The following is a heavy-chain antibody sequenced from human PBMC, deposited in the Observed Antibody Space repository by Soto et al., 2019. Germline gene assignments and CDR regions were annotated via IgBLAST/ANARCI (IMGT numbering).Heavy chain of an antibody. Sequence: SVKVSCKASGFTFTSSAVQWVRQARGQRLEWIGWIVVGSGNTNYAQKFQERVTITRDMSTSTAYMELSSLRSEDTAVYYCAATPGDSSGYTTFDPWGQGTLVTAPQ. CDR1: GFTFTSSA. CDR2: IVVGSGNT. CDR3: AATPGDSSGYTTFDP. V-gene: IGHV1-58*01. J-gene: IGHJ5*02. D-gene: IGHD3-22*01.